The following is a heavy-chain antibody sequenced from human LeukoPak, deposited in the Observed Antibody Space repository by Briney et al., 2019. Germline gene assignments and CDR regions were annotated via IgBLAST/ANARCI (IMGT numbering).Heavy chain of an antibody. V-gene: IGHV4-59*01. CDR3: ARVGHYDSSGYYYYYMDV. Sequence: PSETLSLTCTVSGGSISSYYWSWIRQPPGKGLEWIGYIYYSGSTNYNPSLKSRVTISVDTSKNQFSLKLSSVTAADTAVYYCARVGHYDSSGYYYYYMDVWGKGTTVTVSS. CDR2: IYYSGST. J-gene: IGHJ6*03. D-gene: IGHD3-22*01. CDR1: GGSISSYY.